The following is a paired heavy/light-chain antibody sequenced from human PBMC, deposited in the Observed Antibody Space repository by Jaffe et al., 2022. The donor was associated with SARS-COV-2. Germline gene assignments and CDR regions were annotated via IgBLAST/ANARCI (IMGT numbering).Light chain of an antibody. CDR1: QSVGSSY. J-gene: IGKJ3*01. CDR3: QQYGSSPFT. V-gene: IGKV3-20*01. Sequence: ETVLTQSPGTLSLSPGERAILSCRASQSVGSSYLAWYQQKPGQAPRLLIYGTSSRATVIPDRFSGSGSGTDFTLTITRLEPEDFAVYYCQQYGSSPFTFGPGTKVDIK. CDR2: GTS.
Heavy chain of an antibody. J-gene: IGHJ6*02. CDR2: ISGSGDST. V-gene: IGHV3-23*01. Sequence: EVQLLESGGGLIQPGGSLRLSCAASGFTFSIYAMIWVRQAPGKGLEWVSAISGSGDSTYYADSVKGRFTISRDNPKNTLYVQMNSLRAEDTAVYFCAKGIGCGGGSCYYYGVDVWGQGTTVTVSS. CDR1: GFTFSIYA. D-gene: IGHD2-15*01. CDR3: AKGIGCGGGSCYYYGVDV.